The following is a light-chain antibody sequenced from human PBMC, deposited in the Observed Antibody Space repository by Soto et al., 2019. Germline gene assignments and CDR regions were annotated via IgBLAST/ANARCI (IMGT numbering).Light chain of an antibody. CDR2: RNN. V-gene: IGLV1-47*01. Sequence: QSVLTQPPSASGTPGQRVTISCSGSSSNIGSNYVYWYQQLPGTAPKLLIYRNNQRPSGVPDRFSGSKSGTSASLAISGLRSVDEADYYCAAWDDSLSGLVLGGGTKLTVL. CDR1: SSNIGSNY. J-gene: IGLJ2*01. CDR3: AAWDDSLSGLV.